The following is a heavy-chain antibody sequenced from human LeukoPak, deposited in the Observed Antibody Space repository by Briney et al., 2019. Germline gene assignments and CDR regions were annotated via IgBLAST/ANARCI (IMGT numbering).Heavy chain of an antibody. J-gene: IGHJ5*02. D-gene: IGHD4-17*01. V-gene: IGHV7-4-1*02. Sequence: ASVKVSCKASGYTFTSYAMNWVRQAPGQGLEWMGWINTNTGNPTYAQGFTGRFVFSLDTSVSTAYLQISSLKAEDTAVHYCARDGHDYGDYSWFDPWGQGTLVTVSS. CDR3: ARDGHDYGDYSWFDP. CDR1: GYTFTSYA. CDR2: INTNTGNP.